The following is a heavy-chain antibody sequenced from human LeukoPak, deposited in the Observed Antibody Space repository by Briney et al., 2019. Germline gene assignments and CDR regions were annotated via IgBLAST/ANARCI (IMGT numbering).Heavy chain of an antibody. CDR1: GYTFTGYY. D-gene: IGHD5-18*01. V-gene: IGHV1-8*03. Sequence: ASVKVSCKASGYTFTGYYMHWVRQAPGQGLEWMGWTNPNSGNTGYAQKFQGRVTITRNTSISTAYMELSSLRSEDTAVYYCARDDRYSYGYDFDYWGQGTLVTVSS. CDR3: ARDDRYSYGYDFDY. CDR2: TNPNSGNT. J-gene: IGHJ4*02.